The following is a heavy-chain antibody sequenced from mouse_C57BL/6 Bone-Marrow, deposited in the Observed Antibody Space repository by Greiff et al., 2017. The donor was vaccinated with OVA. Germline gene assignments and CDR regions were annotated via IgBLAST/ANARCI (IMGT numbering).Heavy chain of an antibody. Sequence: VQLQQSGAELVRPGASVKLSCTASGFNIKDDYMHWVKQRPEQGLEWIGWIDPENGDTETASKLQGKATITADTSSNTAYLQLSSLTSEDTAVYYCTSYGNFDYWGQGTTLTVSS. CDR3: TSYGNFDY. CDR2: IDPENGDT. J-gene: IGHJ2*01. V-gene: IGHV14-4*01. CDR1: GFNIKDDY. D-gene: IGHD2-1*01.